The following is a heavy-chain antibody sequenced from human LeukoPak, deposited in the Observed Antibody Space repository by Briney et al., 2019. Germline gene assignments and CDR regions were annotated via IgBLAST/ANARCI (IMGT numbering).Heavy chain of an antibody. V-gene: IGHV3-74*01. D-gene: IGHD1-1*01. Sequence: GRSLRLSCAASGFTFRNYNMNWVRQVPAKGLVWVSHIKSDGSFTNYADSVKGRFTISRDNAKNTLYLQMNSLRPEDTAVYYCARGTGAFDIWGQGTKVTVSS. CDR1: GFTFRNYN. CDR3: ARGTGAFDI. J-gene: IGHJ3*02. CDR2: IKSDGSFT.